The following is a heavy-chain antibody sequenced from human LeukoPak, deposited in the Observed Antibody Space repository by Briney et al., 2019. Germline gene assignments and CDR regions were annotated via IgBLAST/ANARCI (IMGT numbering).Heavy chain of an antibody. CDR2: ISNDGNTK. CDR1: EFTFSTYG. D-gene: IGHD3-10*01. V-gene: IGHV3-30*03. CDR3: ARDMEN. Sequence: GGSLRLSCAASEFTFSTYGMHWVRQTPGKGLEWVAVISNDGNTKYYADFVRGRFTISRDNSKNTLYLQMNSLRAEDTAVYYCARDMENWGQGTLVTVSS. J-gene: IGHJ4*02.